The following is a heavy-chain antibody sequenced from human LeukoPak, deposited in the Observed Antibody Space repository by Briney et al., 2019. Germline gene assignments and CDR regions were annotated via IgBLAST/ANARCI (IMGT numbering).Heavy chain of an antibody. V-gene: IGHV1-2*02. J-gene: IGHJ6*02. CDR3: ARGPGVSGYDKDYGMDV. D-gene: IGHD5-12*01. Sequence: ASVKVSCKASGYTFSGSYTHWVRQAPGQGPEWMGWINPNGGGTNYAQKFQGRVTITRDTSTSTAYMELRRLRSDDTAVYYCARGPGVSGYDKDYGMDVWGQGTTVTVSS. CDR2: INPNGGGT. CDR1: GYTFSGSY.